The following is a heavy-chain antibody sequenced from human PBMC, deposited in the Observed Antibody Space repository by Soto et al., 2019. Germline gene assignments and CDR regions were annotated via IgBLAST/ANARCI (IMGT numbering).Heavy chain of an antibody. D-gene: IGHD6-6*01. CDR3: ARDRMYSSSSHGMDV. Sequence: SVKVSCKASGGTFSSYAISWVRQAPGQGLEWMGGIIPIFGTANYAQKFQGRVTITADESTSTAYMELSSLRSEDTAVYYCARDRMYSSSSHGMDVWGQGTTVTVSS. CDR1: GGTFSSYA. J-gene: IGHJ6*02. CDR2: IIPIFGTA. V-gene: IGHV1-69*13.